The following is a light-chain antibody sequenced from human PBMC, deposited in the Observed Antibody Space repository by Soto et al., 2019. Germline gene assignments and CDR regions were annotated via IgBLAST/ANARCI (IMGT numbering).Light chain of an antibody. Sequence: EIAMTQSPATLSVSPGERATLSCRASQSVRSNLAWYQQKPGQAPRLVIYAASTRATGIPDRFSGSGSGTEFTLTINSLQSEDFAVYYCQQYQNLWTFGQGTKVDI. CDR3: QQYQNLWT. J-gene: IGKJ1*01. V-gene: IGKV3-15*01. CDR2: AAS. CDR1: QSVRSN.